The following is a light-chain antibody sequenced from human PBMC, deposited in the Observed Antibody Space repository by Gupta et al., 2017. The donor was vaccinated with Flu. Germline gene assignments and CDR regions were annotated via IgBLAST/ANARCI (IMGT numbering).Light chain of an antibody. CDR2: EDN. CDR1: RSNIGVNP. V-gene: IGLV1-51*02. CDR3: QSWDSGLNTGL. Sequence: HSVLTPAPSLSAAPGQDVPISCSGGRSNIGVNPVSWYQQRPGTAPKIVIFEDNRRPSGVPDRFSGSKSGTSATLGITGLQTGDEADYYCQSWDSGLNTGLFGGGTKLTVL. J-gene: IGLJ2*01.